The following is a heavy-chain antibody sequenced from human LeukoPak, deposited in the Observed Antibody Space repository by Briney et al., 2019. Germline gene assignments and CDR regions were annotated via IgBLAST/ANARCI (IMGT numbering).Heavy chain of an antibody. J-gene: IGHJ4*02. Sequence: PSGTLSLTGVVSVGTISSTNRWSWVRQPPGQGLEWIGEISLRGLTNYNPSLMSRVTMSLDKSKNLLTLNLTSVTAADTAVYYCSREGGAYCPFGFWGQGALVTVAS. CDR3: SREGGAYCPFGF. CDR1: VGTISSTNR. CDR2: ISLRGLT. D-gene: IGHD1-26*01. V-gene: IGHV4-4*02.